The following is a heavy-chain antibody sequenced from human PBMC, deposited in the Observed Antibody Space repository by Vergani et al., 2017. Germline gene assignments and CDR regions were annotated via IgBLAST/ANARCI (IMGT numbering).Heavy chain of an antibody. Sequence: QVHLQEAGPGLVKPAETLSLTCTVSGDSMNNYYWNRIRQTPGKGLEWIGYIYLGGTTTYNPSLESRVSLSADTSKNQFSLQLTSVTAADTAVYYCARGPSVVQGHYIYYYSYFMDVWGKRTTVTVSS. J-gene: IGHJ6*03. CDR1: GDSMNNYY. CDR2: IYLGGTT. CDR3: ARGPSVVQGHYIYYYSYFMDV. V-gene: IGHV4-59*01. D-gene: IGHD2-15*01.